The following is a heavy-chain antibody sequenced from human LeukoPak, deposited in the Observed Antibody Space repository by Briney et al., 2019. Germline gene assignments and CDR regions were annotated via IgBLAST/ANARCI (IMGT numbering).Heavy chain of an antibody. D-gene: IGHD3-10*01. CDR1: GFTFRDYW. CDR3: ARVSSGSGTYYPQYFDY. V-gene: IGHV3-7*01. Sequence: GGSPRLSCAASGFTFRDYWMSWVRQAPGKGLEWVANIKEEGVEGVYVGSVKGRFTLTRDNAKKSLYLQMNGLRAEDTAVYYCARVSSGSGTYYPQYFDYWGQGTLVTVSS. CDR2: IKEEGVEG. J-gene: IGHJ4*02.